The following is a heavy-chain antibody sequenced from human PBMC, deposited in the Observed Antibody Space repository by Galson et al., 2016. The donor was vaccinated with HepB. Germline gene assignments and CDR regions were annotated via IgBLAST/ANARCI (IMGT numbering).Heavy chain of an antibody. J-gene: IGHJ6*02. V-gene: IGHV1-69*13. D-gene: IGHD4-23*01. CDR1: GDTFINYA. CDR3: ASRRVVTPGSPPSTYYGMHV. Sequence: SVKVSCKASGDTFINYAISWVRQAPGQGLEWMGGIIPLFRTANYAQQFQGRVAITADESTSTSYMELSSLRSEDTAVYYCASRRVVTPGSPPSTYYGMHVWGQGTTVTVSS. CDR2: IIPLFRTA.